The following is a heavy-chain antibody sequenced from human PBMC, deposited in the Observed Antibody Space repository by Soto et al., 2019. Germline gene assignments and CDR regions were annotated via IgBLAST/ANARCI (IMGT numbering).Heavy chain of an antibody. V-gene: IGHV3-53*01. CDR2: IYGGGTT. D-gene: IGHD6-19*01. CDR1: GFTVSSKY. Sequence: EVQLVESGGGLIQPGGSLRLSCAASGFTVSSKYMTWVRQAPGKGLEWVSVIYGGGTTYYADSVKGRFTISRDNSKNTLYLQMNSLRAGDTTVYYCVQTTGWPGFDFWGQGTLVTVSS. CDR3: VQTTGWPGFDF. J-gene: IGHJ4*02.